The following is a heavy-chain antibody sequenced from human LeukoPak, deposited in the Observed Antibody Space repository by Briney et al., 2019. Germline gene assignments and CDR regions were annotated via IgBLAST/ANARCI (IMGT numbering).Heavy chain of an antibody. CDR3: ARLPRPLWSNLDY. Sequence: SETLSLTCTVSGGSISSYYWSWIRQPPGKGLEWIGYIYYSGSTNYNPSLKSRVTISVDTSKNQFSLKLSSVTAADTAVYYCARLPRPLWSNLDYWGQGTLVTVSS. J-gene: IGHJ4*02. D-gene: IGHD3-10*01. CDR2: IYYSGST. CDR1: GGSISSYY. V-gene: IGHV4-59*08.